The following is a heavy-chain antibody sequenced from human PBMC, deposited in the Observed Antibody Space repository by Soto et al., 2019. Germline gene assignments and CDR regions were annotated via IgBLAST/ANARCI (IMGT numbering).Heavy chain of an antibody. CDR2: INAGNGNT. J-gene: IGHJ6*02. CDR1: GYTYTIYT. V-gene: IGHV1-3*01. Sequence: ASVKVSCKASGYTYTIYTMHCVLQAPGQRLDWMGWINAGNGNTKHSQKFQGRVTITRDTSANTAYMELSSLRSEDTAVYFCATTTGDRYYYGMDVWGQGTTVTVSS. CDR3: ATTTGDRYYYGMDV. D-gene: IGHD7-27*01.